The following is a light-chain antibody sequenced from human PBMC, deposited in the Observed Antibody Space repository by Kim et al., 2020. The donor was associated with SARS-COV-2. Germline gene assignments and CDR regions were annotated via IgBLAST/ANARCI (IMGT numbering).Light chain of an antibody. V-gene: IGLV1-40*01. Sequence: VITARTGGESNIGAGYDVHWYQQLPGTAPKLLIYDNSNRPSGVPDRFSGSKSGTSASLAITGLQAEDEADYYCQSYDNSLSGYVFGTGTKVTVL. CDR1: ESNIGAGYD. CDR2: DNS. CDR3: QSYDNSLSGYV. J-gene: IGLJ1*01.